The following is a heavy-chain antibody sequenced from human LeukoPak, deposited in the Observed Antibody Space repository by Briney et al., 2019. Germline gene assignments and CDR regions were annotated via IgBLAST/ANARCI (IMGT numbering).Heavy chain of an antibody. J-gene: IGHJ4*02. Sequence: PSETLSLTCIVSGGSISGYYWSWIRQPPGEGLEWVGYVYHSGSTNYNPSLKSRVTISLDTSKTQFSLRLTSVTAADTAVYYCASQLGGTTFHWGQGTLVTVSS. CDR1: GGSISGYY. V-gene: IGHV4-59*01. CDR3: ASQLGGTTFH. D-gene: IGHD1-1*01. CDR2: VYHSGST.